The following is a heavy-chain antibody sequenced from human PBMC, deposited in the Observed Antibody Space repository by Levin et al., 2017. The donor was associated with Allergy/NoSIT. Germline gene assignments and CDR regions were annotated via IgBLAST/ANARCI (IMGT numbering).Heavy chain of an antibody. Sequence: GGSLRLSCAASGFTFSSYAMSWVRQAPGKGLEWVSAISGSGGSTYYADSVKGRFTISRDNSKNTLYLQMNSLRAEDTAVYYCAKEDDLGYCSGGSCYSGSAFDIWGQGTMVTVSS. D-gene: IGHD2-15*01. V-gene: IGHV3-23*01. CDR2: ISGSGGST. CDR3: AKEDDLGYCSGGSCYSGSAFDI. J-gene: IGHJ3*02. CDR1: GFTFSSYA.